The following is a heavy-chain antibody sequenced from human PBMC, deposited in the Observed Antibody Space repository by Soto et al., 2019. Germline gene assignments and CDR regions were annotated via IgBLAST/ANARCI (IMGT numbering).Heavy chain of an antibody. CDR2: IGTAGDT. CDR1: GFTFSSYD. CDR3: ARVLGRFGEYYMDV. V-gene: IGHV3-13*01. D-gene: IGHD3-10*01. J-gene: IGHJ6*03. Sequence: GGSLRLSCAASGFTFSSYDMHWVRQATGKGLEWVSAIGTAGDTYYPGSVKGRFTISRENAKNSLYLQMNSLRAGDTAVYYCARVLGRFGEYYMDVWGKGTTVTVSS.